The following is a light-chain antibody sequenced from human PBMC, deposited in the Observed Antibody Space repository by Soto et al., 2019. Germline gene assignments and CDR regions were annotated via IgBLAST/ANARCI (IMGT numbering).Light chain of an antibody. J-gene: IGKJ1*01. CDR3: LQDHDDSWT. V-gene: IGKV1-6*01. CDR1: QSISSY. CDR2: AAS. Sequence: IQMTQSPSSLSASVGDRVTITCRASQSISSYLNWYQEKPGKAPKLLIYAASNLQSGVPSRFRGSRSGTEFTLTVSSLQPEDFATYYCLQDHDDSWTFGQGTKVDIK.